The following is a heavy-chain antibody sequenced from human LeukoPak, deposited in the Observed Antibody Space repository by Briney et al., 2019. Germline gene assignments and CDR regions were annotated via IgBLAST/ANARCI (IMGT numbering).Heavy chain of an antibody. CDR1: GFTFSSYG. V-gene: IGHV3-33*06. CDR3: AKELLYDSSGYSFG. J-gene: IGHJ4*02. Sequence: PGGSLRLSCAASGFTFSSYGIHWVRQAPGKGLEWVAIIWSDGSNKYYADSVKGRFTISRDNSKNTLYLQMNSLRAEDTAVYYCAKELLYDSSGYSFGWGQGTLVTVSS. D-gene: IGHD3-22*01. CDR2: IWSDGSNK.